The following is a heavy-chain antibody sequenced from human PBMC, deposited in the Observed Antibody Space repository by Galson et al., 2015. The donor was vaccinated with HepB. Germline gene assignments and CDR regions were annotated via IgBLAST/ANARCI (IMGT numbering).Heavy chain of an antibody. CDR3: VRDFWTTVVTPHHS. CDR2: LYPPGNT. Sequence: SLRLSCAASGFTVGDNYISWVRQAPGKGLEWISVLYPPGNTYYADSVKGRFTISRDTSKNTLYLQMNSLKAEDTAVYYCVRDFWTTVVTPHHSWGQGTLVTVSS. J-gene: IGHJ4*02. D-gene: IGHD4-23*01. V-gene: IGHV3-53*01. CDR1: GFTVGDNY.